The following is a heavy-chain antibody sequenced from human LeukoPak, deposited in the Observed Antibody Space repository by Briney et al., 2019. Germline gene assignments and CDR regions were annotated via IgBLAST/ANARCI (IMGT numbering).Heavy chain of an antibody. Sequence: GRSLRLSCAASGFTFTHYAMHWVRQAPGKGLEWVAVISYDGSNTYYADSVKGRFTISRDNSKNTLYLQMNSLRAEGTAVYYCARSQGSGMSLGWFGELPTFPGDYWGQGTLVTVSS. CDR2: ISYDGSNT. CDR1: GFTFTHYA. V-gene: IGHV3-30-3*01. CDR3: ARSQGSGMSLGWFGELPTFPGDY. D-gene: IGHD3-10*01. J-gene: IGHJ4*02.